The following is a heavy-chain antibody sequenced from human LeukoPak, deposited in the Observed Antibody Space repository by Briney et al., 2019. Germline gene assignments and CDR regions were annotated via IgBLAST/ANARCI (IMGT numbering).Heavy chain of an antibody. CDR2: IYYCGRT. CDR3: ARSSAYYDYVWGRDRPRYYFDY. D-gene: IGHD3-16*01. Sequence: SLTLSLTCMVSGGSLSRNSYYWVGLRQPPGKTLVGMGYIYYCGRTYYNPSLKSRVTISVETSKKQFSLKLSSVTAADTAVYYCARSSAYYDYVWGRDRPRYYFDYWGQGTLVTASS. J-gene: IGHJ4*02. CDR1: GGSLSRNSYY. V-gene: IGHV4-39*07.